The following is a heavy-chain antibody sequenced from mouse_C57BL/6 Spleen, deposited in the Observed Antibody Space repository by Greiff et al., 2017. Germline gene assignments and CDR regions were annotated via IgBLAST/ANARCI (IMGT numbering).Heavy chain of an antibody. Sequence: QVQLQQPGAELVMPGASVKLSCKASGYTFTSYWMHWVKPRPGQGLEWIGEIDPSDSYTNYNQKFKGKSTLTVAKSSSTAYMQLSSLTTKNSAVYYCATMVKTGSLDYWGQGTTVTVSS. D-gene: IGHD2-2*01. V-gene: IGHV1-69*01. CDR1: GYTFTSYW. CDR3: ATMVKTGSLDY. CDR2: IDPSDSYT. J-gene: IGHJ2*01.